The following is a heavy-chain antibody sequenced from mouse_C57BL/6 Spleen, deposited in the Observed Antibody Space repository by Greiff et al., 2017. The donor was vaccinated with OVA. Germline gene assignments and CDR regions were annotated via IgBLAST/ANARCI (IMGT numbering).Heavy chain of an antibody. V-gene: IGHV1-18*01. CDR3: AREDNDGYLYWYFDV. J-gene: IGHJ1*03. CDR2: INPNNGGT. Sequence: EVQLQQSGPELVKPGASVKIPCKASGYTFTDSNMDWVKQSHGKSLEWIGDINPNNGGTIYNQKFKGKATLTVDKSSSTAYMELRSLTSEDTAVYYCAREDNDGYLYWYFDVWGTGTTVTVSS. CDR1: GYTFTDSN. D-gene: IGHD2-3*01.